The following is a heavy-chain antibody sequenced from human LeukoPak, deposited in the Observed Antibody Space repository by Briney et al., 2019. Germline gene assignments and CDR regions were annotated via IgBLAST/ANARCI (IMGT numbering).Heavy chain of an antibody. D-gene: IGHD3-9*01. CDR1: GYIFTNYY. CDR3: ARDPLRYFDWLPRRAPESNWFDP. J-gene: IGHJ5*02. V-gene: IGHV1-2*02. CDR2: INPRSGGT. Sequence: ASAKVSCKASGYIFTNYYMHWVRQAPGQGLEWMGWINPRSGGTNFAQKFQGRVTMTRDTSISAAYMELSRLRSDDTAVYYCARDPLRYFDWLPRRAPESNWFDPWGQGTLVTVSS.